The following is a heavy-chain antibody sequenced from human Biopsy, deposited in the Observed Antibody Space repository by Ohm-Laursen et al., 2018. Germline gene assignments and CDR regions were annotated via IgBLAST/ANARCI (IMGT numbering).Heavy chain of an antibody. D-gene: IGHD3-22*01. CDR2: INHSGRT. CDR3: VRGVDYYDPYHYYALDV. Sequence: GTLSLACSVYGESFNGYYWSWIRQTPGKGLEWIGEINHSGRTNYNPSLKSRVTISVDTSKNQFSLKVRSVTAADTAVYYCVRGVDYYDPYHYYALDVWGQGTTVTVSS. CDR1: GESFNGYY. J-gene: IGHJ6*02. V-gene: IGHV4-34*01.